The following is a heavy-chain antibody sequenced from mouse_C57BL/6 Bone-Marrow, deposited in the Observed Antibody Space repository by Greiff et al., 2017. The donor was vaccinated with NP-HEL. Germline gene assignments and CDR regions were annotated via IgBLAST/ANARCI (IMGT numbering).Heavy chain of an antibody. CDR2: ISSGGDYI. CDR1: GFTFSSYA. V-gene: IGHV5-9-1*02. J-gene: IGHJ4*01. CDR3: TRDPPLITTVRGYAMDY. D-gene: IGHD1-1*01. Sequence: EVQVVESGEGLVKPGGSLKLSCAASGFTFSSYAMSWVRQTPEKRLEWVAYISSGGDYIYYADTVKGRFTISRDNARNTLYLQMSSLKSEDTAMYYCTRDPPLITTVRGYAMDYWGQGTSVTVSS.